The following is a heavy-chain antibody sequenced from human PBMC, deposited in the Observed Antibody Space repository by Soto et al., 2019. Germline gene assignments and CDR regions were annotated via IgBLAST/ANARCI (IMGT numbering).Heavy chain of an antibody. V-gene: IGHV1-3*01. CDR2: INAGNGNT. J-gene: IGHJ4*02. CDR1: GDTKTSNS. D-gene: IGHD2-21*02. Sequence: GVSVKPTCKDSGDTKTSNSMYWVHHAPGQRLEWMGWINAGNGNTKYSQKFQGRVTITRDTSASTAYMELSSLRSEDTAVYYCARSIVVVTALDYWGQGTLVTVSS. CDR3: ARSIVVVTALDY.